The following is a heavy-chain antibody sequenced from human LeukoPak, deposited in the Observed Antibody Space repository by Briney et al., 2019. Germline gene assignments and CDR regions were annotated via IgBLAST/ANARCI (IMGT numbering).Heavy chain of an antibody. V-gene: IGHV4-34*01. J-gene: IGHJ5*02. Sequence: PSETLSLTCAVYGGSFSGYHWSWIRQPPGKGLEWIGEINHSGSTNYNPSLKSRVTISVDTSKNQFSLKLSSVTAVDTAVYYCARQAYYDFWSGYYGDRSRFDPWGQGTLVTVSS. CDR2: INHSGST. CDR3: ARQAYYDFWSGYYGDRSRFDP. D-gene: IGHD3-3*01. CDR1: GGSFSGYH.